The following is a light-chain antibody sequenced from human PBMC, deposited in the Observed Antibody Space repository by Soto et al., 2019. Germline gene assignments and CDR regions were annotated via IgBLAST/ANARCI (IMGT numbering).Light chain of an antibody. J-gene: IGKJ4*01. V-gene: IGKV3-20*01. Sequence: EIVLTQSPGTLSLSPGERATLSCRAIQSVSSSYLAWYQQKPGQAPRLLIYGASSRATGIPDRFSGSGSETKFTLTISSLQSEDFAVYYCQQYNNWPPLTFGGGTKVDIK. CDR1: QSVSSSY. CDR2: GAS. CDR3: QQYNNWPPLT.